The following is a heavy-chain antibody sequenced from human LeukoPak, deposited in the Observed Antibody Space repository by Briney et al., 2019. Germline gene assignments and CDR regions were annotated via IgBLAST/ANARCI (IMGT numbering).Heavy chain of an antibody. CDR1: GFTFSSYW. CDR2: IKQDGSEK. J-gene: IGHJ4*02. Sequence: GGSLRLSWAASGFTFSSYWMSWVRQAPGKGLEWVANIKQDGSEKYYVDSVKGRFTISRDNSKNTLYLQMNSLRAEDTAVYYCASIDGGDYWGQGTLVTVSS. V-gene: IGHV3-7*01. CDR3: ASIDGGDY. D-gene: IGHD4-23*01.